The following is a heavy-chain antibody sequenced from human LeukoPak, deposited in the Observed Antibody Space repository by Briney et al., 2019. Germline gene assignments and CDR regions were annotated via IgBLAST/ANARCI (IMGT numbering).Heavy chain of an antibody. J-gene: IGHJ4*02. D-gene: IGHD6-13*01. CDR1: GGSISSSNW. CDR3: ARDRGSSSWTKHFDY. V-gene: IGHV4-4*02. CDR2: IYHSGST. Sequence: SETLSLTCAVSGGSISSSNWWSWVRQPPGKGLEWIGEIYHSGSTNYNPSLKSRVTISVDKSKNQFSLKLSSVTAADTAVYYCARDRGSSSWTKHFDYWGQGTLVTVSS.